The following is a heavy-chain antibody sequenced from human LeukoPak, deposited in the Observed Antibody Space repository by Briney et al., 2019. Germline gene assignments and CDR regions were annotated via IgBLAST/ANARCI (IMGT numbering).Heavy chain of an antibody. CDR3: ARRNYYGSGSYAWFDP. CDR1: GDTFSSYA. J-gene: IGHJ5*02. V-gene: IGHV1-69*13. CDR2: IIPIFGTA. D-gene: IGHD3-10*01. Sequence: SVKVSCKASGDTFSSYAISWVRQAPGQGLEWMGGIIPIFGTANYAQKFQGRVTITADESTSTAYMELSSLRSEDTAVYYCARRNYYGSGSYAWFDPWGQGTLVTVSS.